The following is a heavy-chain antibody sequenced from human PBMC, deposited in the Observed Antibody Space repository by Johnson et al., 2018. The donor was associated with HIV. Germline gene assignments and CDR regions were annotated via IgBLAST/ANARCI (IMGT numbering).Heavy chain of an antibody. CDR2: IGTAGDT. CDR1: GFTSSSYD. V-gene: IGHV3-13*01. CDR3: AGEGGIRGPSPVDAFDI. D-gene: IGHD3-16*01. Sequence: VLLVESGGGLVQPGGSLRLSCAASGFTSSSYDMHWVRQATGKGLEWVSAIGTAGDTYYPGSVKGRFTISRDNSKNTLYLQMNSLRAEDTAVYYCAGEGGIRGPSPVDAFDIWGQGTMVTVSS. J-gene: IGHJ3*02.